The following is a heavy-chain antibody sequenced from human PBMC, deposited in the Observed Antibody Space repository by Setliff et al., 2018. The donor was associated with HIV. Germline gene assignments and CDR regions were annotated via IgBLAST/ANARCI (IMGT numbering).Heavy chain of an antibody. CDR2: ISAYNGNT. V-gene: IGHV1-18*01. CDR1: GYTFTSYG. D-gene: IGHD3-10*01. CDR3: ARTDYDSGKSVLDS. J-gene: IGHJ5*01. Sequence: ASVKVSCKASGYTFTSYGISWVRQAPGQGLEWMGWISAYNGNTNYAQKLQGRVTMTTDTSTSTAYMEQSSLTSEDTALYFCARTDYDSGKSVLDSWGQGTLVTVSS.